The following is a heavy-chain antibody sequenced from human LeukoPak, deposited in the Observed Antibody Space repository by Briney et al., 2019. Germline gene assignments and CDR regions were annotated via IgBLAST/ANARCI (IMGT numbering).Heavy chain of an antibody. CDR2: ITSHGVT. Sequence: GGSLRLSCAASGFTFSTSRVGWVRQAPGKRPEWLSYITSHGVTHYLDSMERRFTISRDDAKSLLCLQMNSLSEEDTAVYYCARGYCGSSDCHVARHFEYWGQGTLVTVSS. CDR1: GFTFSTSR. V-gene: IGHV3-48*02. J-gene: IGHJ4*02. D-gene: IGHD3-10*01. CDR3: ARGYCGSSDCHVARHFEY.